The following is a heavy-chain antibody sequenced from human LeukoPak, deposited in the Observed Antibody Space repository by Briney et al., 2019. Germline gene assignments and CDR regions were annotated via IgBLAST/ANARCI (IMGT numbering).Heavy chain of an antibody. Sequence: GGSLRLSCAASGFTFSSYGMSWVRQAPGKGLEWVSAISGSGGSTYYADSVKGRFTISRDNSKNTLYLQMNSLRAEDTAVYYCAKDYGANTIYYMDVWGKGTTVTISS. CDR1: GFTFSSYG. J-gene: IGHJ6*03. CDR2: ISGSGGST. CDR3: AKDYGANTIYYMDV. V-gene: IGHV3-23*01. D-gene: IGHD4-23*01.